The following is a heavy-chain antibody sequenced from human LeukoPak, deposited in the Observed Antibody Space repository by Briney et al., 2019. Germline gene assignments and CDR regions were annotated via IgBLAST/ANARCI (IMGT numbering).Heavy chain of an antibody. D-gene: IGHD4-17*01. CDR2: IYYSGST. CDR3: ASVNDYGDPLPRYMGV. Sequence: ASETLSLTCTVSGGSISSSSYYWGWIRQPPGKGLEWIGSIYYSGSTYYNPSLKSRVTISVDTSKNQFSLKLSSVTAADTAVYYCASVNDYGDPLPRYMGVWGKGTAVTVSS. V-gene: IGHV4-39*07. CDR1: GGSISSSSYY. J-gene: IGHJ6*03.